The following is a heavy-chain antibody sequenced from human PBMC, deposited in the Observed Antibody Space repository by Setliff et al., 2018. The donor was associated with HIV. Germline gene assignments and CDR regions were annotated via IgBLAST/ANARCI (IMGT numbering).Heavy chain of an antibody. Sequence: GGSLRLSCAASGFTFSSYAMSWVRQTPEKGLEWVSIITSGGSTYYADSAKGRFIISRDNSQNTLYLQMSSLRADDTAIYYCARDDGRSLFLDYWGQGTLVTSPQ. D-gene: IGHD1-26*01. V-gene: IGHV3-23*01. CDR1: GFTFSSYA. CDR2: ITSGGST. J-gene: IGHJ4*02. CDR3: ARDDGRSLFLDY.